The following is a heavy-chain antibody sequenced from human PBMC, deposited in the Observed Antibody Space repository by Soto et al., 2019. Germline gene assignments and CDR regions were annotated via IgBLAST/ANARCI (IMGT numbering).Heavy chain of an antibody. J-gene: IGHJ6*02. CDR2: INPNSGDT. Sequence: QVQLVQSGAEVKKPGASVKVSCKASGYTFTGYYMHWVRQAPGQGLEWMGWINPNSGDTNYAQKFQGWVTMTRDTSISTAYMELSRLRSDDTAVYYCARDGEVLRFLEWPYYYYGMDVWGQGTTVTVSS. CDR3: ARDGEVLRFLEWPYYYYGMDV. D-gene: IGHD3-3*01. V-gene: IGHV1-2*04. CDR1: GYTFTGYY.